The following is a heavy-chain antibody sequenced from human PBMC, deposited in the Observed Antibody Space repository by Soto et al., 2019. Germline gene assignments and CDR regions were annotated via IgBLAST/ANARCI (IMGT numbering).Heavy chain of an antibody. CDR2: INAGNGNT. Sequence: ASVKVSCKASGYTFTSYAMHWVRQAPGQRLEWMGWINAGNGNTKYSQKFQGRVTITRDTSASTAYMELSSLRSEDTAVYYCARNYDFWSGYPPHAFDIWGQGTMVT. D-gene: IGHD3-3*01. J-gene: IGHJ3*02. V-gene: IGHV1-3*01. CDR3: ARNYDFWSGYPPHAFDI. CDR1: GYTFTSYA.